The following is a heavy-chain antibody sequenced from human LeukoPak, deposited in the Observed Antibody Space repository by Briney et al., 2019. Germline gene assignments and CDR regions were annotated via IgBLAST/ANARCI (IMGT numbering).Heavy chain of an antibody. V-gene: IGHV3-53*01. J-gene: IGHJ4*02. CDR1: GFTVSSNY. D-gene: IGHD1-1*01. CDR2: IYSSGTT. Sequence: PGGSLRLSCVASGFTVSSNYTSWVRQAPGKGLEWVSVIYSSGTTYYADSVKGRFTISRDNSKNTLYLQMNSLRAEDTAVYYCARSTPPIGRSTYYFDYWGQGTLVTVSS. CDR3: ARSTPPIGRSTYYFDY.